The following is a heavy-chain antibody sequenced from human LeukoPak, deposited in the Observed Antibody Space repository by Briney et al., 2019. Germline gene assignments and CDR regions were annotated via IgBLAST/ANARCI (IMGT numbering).Heavy chain of an antibody. CDR3: ARDSGYEPINYYYYGMDV. Sequence: PGGSLRLSCAASGFPFRDYYMSWIRQAPGKGLEWVSYISSSGSTIYYADSVKGRFTISRDNAKNSLYLQMNSLRAEDTAVYYCARDSGYEPINYYYYGMDVWGQGTTVTVSS. CDR1: GFPFRDYY. J-gene: IGHJ6*02. V-gene: IGHV3-11*01. CDR2: ISSSGSTI. D-gene: IGHD5-12*01.